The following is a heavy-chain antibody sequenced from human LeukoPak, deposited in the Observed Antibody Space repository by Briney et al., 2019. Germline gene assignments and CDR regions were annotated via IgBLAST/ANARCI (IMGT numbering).Heavy chain of an antibody. J-gene: IGHJ4*02. Sequence: SETLSLTCTVSGASVNVYYWSWVRQPPGKGLEWVGYINHSGRKNSNPSLKSRVTMSIDTSKHQFSLKLHSVTAADTAVYFCARLSSSWYYFDYWGQGALVTVSS. D-gene: IGHD6-13*01. V-gene: IGHV4-59*02. CDR1: GASVNVYY. CDR2: INHSGRK. CDR3: ARLSSSWYYFDY.